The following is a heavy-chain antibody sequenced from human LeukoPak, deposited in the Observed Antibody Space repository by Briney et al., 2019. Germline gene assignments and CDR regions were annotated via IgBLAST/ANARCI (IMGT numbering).Heavy chain of an antibody. CDR2: ISAYNGNT. D-gene: IGHD3-10*01. V-gene: IGHV1-18*01. CDR3: ARVPPRLLWFGEDWFDP. CDR1: GYTFTSYG. J-gene: IGHJ5*02. Sequence: ASVKVSCKASGYTFTSYGISWARQAPGQGLEWMGWISAYNGNTNYAQKLQGRVTMTTDTSTSTAYMELRSLRSDDTAVYYCARVPPRLLWFGEDWFDPWGQGTLVTVSS.